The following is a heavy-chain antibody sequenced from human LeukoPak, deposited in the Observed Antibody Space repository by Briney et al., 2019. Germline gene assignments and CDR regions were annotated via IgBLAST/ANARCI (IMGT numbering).Heavy chain of an antibody. CDR3: AGPLTITRFYYYYYMDV. CDR2: IRYDGSNK. V-gene: IGHV3-30*02. CDR1: GFTFSSYG. D-gene: IGHD4/OR15-4a*01. Sequence: GGSLRLSCAASGFTFSSYGMHWVRQAPGKGLEWVAFIRYDGSNKYYADSVKGRFTISRDNSKNTLYLQMNSLRAEDTAVYYCAGPLTITRFYYYYYMDVWGKGTTVTVSS. J-gene: IGHJ6*03.